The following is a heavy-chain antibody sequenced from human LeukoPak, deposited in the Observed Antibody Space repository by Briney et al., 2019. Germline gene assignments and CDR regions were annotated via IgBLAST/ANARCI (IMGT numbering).Heavy chain of an antibody. CDR2: ISGDGGST. V-gene: IGHV3-43*02. Sequence: GGSLRLSCAASGLTFDDYAMHWVRQAPGKGLEWVSLISGDGGSTYYADSVKGRFTISRDNSKNSLYLQMNSLRTEDTALYYCANGNGYYYYGMDVWGQGTTVTVSS. CDR1: GLTFDDYA. CDR3: ANGNGYYYYGMDV. J-gene: IGHJ6*02.